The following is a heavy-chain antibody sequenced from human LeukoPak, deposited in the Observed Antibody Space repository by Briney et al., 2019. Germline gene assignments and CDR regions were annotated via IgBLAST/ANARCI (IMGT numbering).Heavy chain of an antibody. CDR2: MSGSGGST. J-gene: IGHJ6*02. D-gene: IGHD3-10*01. CDR3: ASNYYGSGSYVPRGD. Sequence: GGFLRLSCAASGFSFGSYDMSWVRQAPGKGLEWVSAMSGSGGSTYYADPVKGRFTISRDTSKNTLYLQMNSLRAEDTAVYYCASNYYGSGSYVPRGDWGQGTTVTVSS. V-gene: IGHV3-23*01. CDR1: GFSFGSYD.